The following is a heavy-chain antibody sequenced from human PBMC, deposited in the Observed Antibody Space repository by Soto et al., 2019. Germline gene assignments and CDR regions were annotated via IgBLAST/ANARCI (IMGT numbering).Heavy chain of an antibody. J-gene: IGHJ4*02. CDR1: GFTFSSYA. Sequence: PGGSLRLSCAASGFTFSSYAMHWVRQAPGKGLEWVAVISYDGSNKYYADSVKGRFTISRDNSKNTLYLQMNSLRAEDTAVYYCARAHHYYDSSGPFDYWGQGTLVTVSS. V-gene: IGHV3-30-3*01. CDR3: ARAHHYYDSSGPFDY. CDR2: ISYDGSNK. D-gene: IGHD3-22*01.